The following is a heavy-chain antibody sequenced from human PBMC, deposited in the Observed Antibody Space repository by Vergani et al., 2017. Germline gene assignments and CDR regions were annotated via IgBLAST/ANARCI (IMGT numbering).Heavy chain of an antibody. CDR1: GGTFSSYA. CDR3: ASNTYYYDSSGYYYNKLDY. CDR2: IIPIFGTA. D-gene: IGHD3-22*01. Sequence: QVQLVQSGAEVKKPGSPVKVSCKASGGTFSSYAISWVRQAPGQGLEWMGGIIPIFGTANYAQKFQGRVTITADESTSTAYMELSSLRSEDTAVYYCASNTYYYDSSGYYYNKLDYWGQGTLVTVSS. J-gene: IGHJ4*02. V-gene: IGHV1-69*01.